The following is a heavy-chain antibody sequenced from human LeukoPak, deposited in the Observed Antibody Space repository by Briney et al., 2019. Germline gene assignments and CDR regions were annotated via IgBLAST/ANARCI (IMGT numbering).Heavy chain of an antibody. CDR2: INPNSGGT. J-gene: IGHJ4*02. CDR3: ARVGYYESSGYYEY. CDR1: GYTLTDYY. Sequence: ASAKVSCKASGYTLTDYYMHWVRQAPGQGLEWMGRINPNSGGTNYAQKFQGRVTMTRDTSISTVYMELSRLRSDDTAVYYCARVGYYESSGYYEYWGQGTLVTVSS. D-gene: IGHD3-22*01. V-gene: IGHV1-2*06.